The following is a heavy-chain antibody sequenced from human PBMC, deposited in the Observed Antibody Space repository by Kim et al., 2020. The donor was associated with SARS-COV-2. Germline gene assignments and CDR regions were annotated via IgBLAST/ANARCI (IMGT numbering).Heavy chain of an antibody. CDR2: ISSDGSST. Sequence: GGSLRLSCAASGFTFSSYWMHWVRQAPGKGLVWVSRISSDGSSTSYADSVKGRFTISRDNAKNTLYLQMNSLRAEDTAVYYCASQVGVYGGFDYWGQGTLVTVSS. J-gene: IGHJ4*02. V-gene: IGHV3-74*01. CDR3: ASQVGVYGGFDY. D-gene: IGHD3-16*01. CDR1: GFTFSSYW.